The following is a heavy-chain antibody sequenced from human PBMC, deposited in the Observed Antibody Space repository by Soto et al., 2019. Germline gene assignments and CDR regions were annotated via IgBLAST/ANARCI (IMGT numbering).Heavy chain of an antibody. CDR2: ISGSGGST. D-gene: IGHD1-26*01. V-gene: IGHV3-23*01. J-gene: IGHJ4*02. Sequence: GGSLRLSCAASGFTFSSYAMSWVRQAPGKGLEWVSAISGSGGSTYYADPVKGRFTISRDNSKNTLYLQMNSLRAEDTAVYYCAKDLRSWSYSPPFVYWGQGTLVTVSS. CDR3: AKDLRSWSYSPPFVY. CDR1: GFTFSSYA.